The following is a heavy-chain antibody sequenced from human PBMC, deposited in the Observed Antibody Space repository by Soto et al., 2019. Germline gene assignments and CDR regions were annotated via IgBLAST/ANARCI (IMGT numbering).Heavy chain of an antibody. CDR2: ISAYNGNT. Sequence: QVQLVQSGAEVKKPGASVKGSCKASGYTFTSYGISWVRQAPGQGLEWMGWISAYNGNTNYAQKLQGRVTMTTDTSTSTAYMELRSLRSDDTAVYYCARTAYYYDSSGYPRPNYFAYGGQGTLVPVSS. V-gene: IGHV1-18*04. CDR1: GYTFTSYG. CDR3: ARTAYYYDSSGYPRPNYFAY. J-gene: IGHJ4*02. D-gene: IGHD3-22*01.